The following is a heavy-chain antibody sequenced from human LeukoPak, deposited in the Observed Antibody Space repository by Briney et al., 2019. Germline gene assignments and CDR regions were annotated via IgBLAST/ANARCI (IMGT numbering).Heavy chain of an antibody. D-gene: IGHD4-17*01. CDR1: GFTFSSYW. CDR3: ARDPYGDYGDCFDY. CDR2: IKHDGSEK. J-gene: IGHJ4*02. Sequence: GGSLRLSCAASGFTFSSYWMSWVRQAPGKGLEWVANIKHDGSEKYYVDSVKGRFTISRDNAEKSLYLQMNSLRAEDTAVYYCARDPYGDYGDCFDYWGQGTLVTVSS. V-gene: IGHV3-7*01.